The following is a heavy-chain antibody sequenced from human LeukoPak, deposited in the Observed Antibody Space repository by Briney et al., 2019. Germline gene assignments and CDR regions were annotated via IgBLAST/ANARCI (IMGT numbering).Heavy chain of an antibody. CDR1: GGTFSSYA. CDR3: TRDLQHTTRYYYGSGSYFDY. CDR2: ISADNGNA. Sequence: ASVKVSCKASGGTFSSYAISWVRQAPGQGLEWMGWISADNGNANYAQKLQGRVIMTTDTSTSTAYMELRSLRSDDTAVYFCTRDLQHTTRYYYGSGSYFDYWGQGTLVTVSS. D-gene: IGHD3-10*01. V-gene: IGHV1-18*01. J-gene: IGHJ4*02.